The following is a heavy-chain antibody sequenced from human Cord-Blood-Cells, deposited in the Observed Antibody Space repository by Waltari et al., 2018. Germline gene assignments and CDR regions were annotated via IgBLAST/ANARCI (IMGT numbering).Heavy chain of an antibody. CDR1: GYSISSGYY. CDR3: ARAASVYDFWSGYYDY. D-gene: IGHD3-3*01. Sequence: VQLQESGPGLVKPSETLSLTCTVSGYSISSGYYWGWIRQPPGKGLEWIGSIYHSGSTYYNPSLKSRVTISVDTSKNQFSLKLSSVTAADTAVYYCARAASVYDFWSGYYDYWGQGTLVTVSS. CDR2: IYHSGST. J-gene: IGHJ4*02. V-gene: IGHV4-38-2*02.